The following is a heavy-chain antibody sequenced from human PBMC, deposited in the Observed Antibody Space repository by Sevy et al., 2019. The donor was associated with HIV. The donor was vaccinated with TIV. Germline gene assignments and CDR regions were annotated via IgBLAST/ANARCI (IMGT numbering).Heavy chain of an antibody. Sequence: GASVKVSCKASGYNFGSYGISWVRQAPGQGLEWMGWVGAYNGNKKYAQKVQDRVTMTTDTSTAIAYMELTSLTYDDTAIYYCARCLGGPRPWEHNWFDPWGQGTLVTVSS. D-gene: IGHD1-26*01. CDR2: VGAYNGNK. CDR1: GYNFGSYG. V-gene: IGHV1-18*01. CDR3: ARCLGGPRPWEHNWFDP. J-gene: IGHJ5*02.